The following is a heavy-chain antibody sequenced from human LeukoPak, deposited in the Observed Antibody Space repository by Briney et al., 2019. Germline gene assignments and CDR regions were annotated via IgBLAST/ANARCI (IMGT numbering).Heavy chain of an antibody. D-gene: IGHD2-21*01. CDR1: GFTFSHYG. Sequence: RRSLRLSCAGSGFTFSHYGMHWVRQAPGQGLEWVAVISHDGSHKNYADSVKGRFSISRDNSKDTLYLQLNSLRAEDTAVYYCARGIGSESDFWGQGTLVTVSS. J-gene: IGHJ4*02. CDR3: ARGIGSESDF. CDR2: ISHDGSHK. V-gene: IGHV3-30*03.